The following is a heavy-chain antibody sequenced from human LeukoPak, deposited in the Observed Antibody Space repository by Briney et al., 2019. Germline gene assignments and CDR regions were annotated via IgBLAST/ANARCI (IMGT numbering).Heavy chain of an antibody. CDR1: VFSFSSYS. V-gene: IGHV3-21*01. J-gene: IGHJ6*02. Sequence: GGSLRLSCAASVFSFSSYSMNWVRQAPGKGLEWVSSISRSSTFIYYADSVKGRFTISRDNAKNSLYLQMNSLRAEDTAVYYCARDQSSYDDIVTGYLFYYTMDVWGQGTTVTASS. CDR3: ARDQSSYDDIVTGYLFYYTMDV. D-gene: IGHD3-9*01. CDR2: ISRSSTFI.